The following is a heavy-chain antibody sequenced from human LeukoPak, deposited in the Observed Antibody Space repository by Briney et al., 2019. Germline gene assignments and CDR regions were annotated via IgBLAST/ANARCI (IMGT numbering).Heavy chain of an antibody. CDR3: ARHVVGVLVAAADFDY. V-gene: IGHV4-38-2*01. D-gene: IGHD2-2*01. CDR2: IYHSGST. J-gene: IGHJ4*02. Sequence: SETLSLTCAVSGYSISSGYYWGWIRQPPGKGLEWIGSIYHSGSTYYNPSLKSRVTISVDTSKNQFSLKLSSVTAADTAVYYCARHVVGVLVAAADFDYWGQGTLVTVSS. CDR1: GYSISSGYY.